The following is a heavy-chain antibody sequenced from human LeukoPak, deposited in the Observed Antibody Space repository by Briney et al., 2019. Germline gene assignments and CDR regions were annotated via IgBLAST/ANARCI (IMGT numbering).Heavy chain of an antibody. CDR3: ARDIVGVTRAFGY. Sequence: SETLSLTCGVSGGSVSSGSYYWSWIRQPPGKGLEWIGCIYYSGSTNYNPSLKSRVTISVDTSKNQFSLKLSSVTAADTAVYYCARDIVGVTRAFGYWGQGTLATVSS. J-gene: IGHJ4*02. V-gene: IGHV4-61*01. CDR1: GGSVSSGSYY. D-gene: IGHD1-26*01. CDR2: IYYSGST.